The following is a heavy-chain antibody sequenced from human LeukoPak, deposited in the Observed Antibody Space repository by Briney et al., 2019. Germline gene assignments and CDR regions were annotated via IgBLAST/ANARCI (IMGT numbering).Heavy chain of an antibody. V-gene: IGHV3-7*01. CDR1: AFTYSKNW. CDR2: IKQDGSVK. J-gene: IGHJ5*02. CDR3: ARDHA. Sequence: GGSLRLSCAPSAFTYSKNWMSWVRQAPGKGLEWVANIKQDGSVKYYVDSVKGRFTISRDNAKNSLYLQMNSLRAEDRAVYYCARDHAWGQGTLVSVSS.